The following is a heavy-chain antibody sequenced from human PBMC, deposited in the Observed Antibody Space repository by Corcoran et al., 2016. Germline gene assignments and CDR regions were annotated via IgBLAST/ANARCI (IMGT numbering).Heavy chain of an antibody. CDR1: GGTFSSYA. CDR3: ARDFPAITGTGHCAFDI. CDR2: IIPIFGTA. J-gene: IGHJ3*02. D-gene: IGHD1-7*01. Sequence: QVQLVQSGAEVKKPGSSVKVSCKASGGTFSSYAISWVRQAPGQGLEWMGGIIPIFGTANYAQKFQGRVTITADESTSTAYREMSSLRSEDTAVYYCARDFPAITGTGHCAFDIWGQGTMVTVSS. V-gene: IGHV1-69*01.